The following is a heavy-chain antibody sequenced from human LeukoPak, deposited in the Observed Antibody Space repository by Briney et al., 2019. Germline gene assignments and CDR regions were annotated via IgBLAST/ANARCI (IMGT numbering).Heavy chain of an antibody. D-gene: IGHD1-26*01. Sequence: GESLRLSCAASGFTFSSYWMSWIRQAPGKGLEWVANIKQDGSEKNYVDSVKGRFTISRDNANNSLYLQMNSLRAVDTAVYYCARDLFSGSPYWGQGTLVTVSS. CDR1: GFTFSSYW. CDR3: ARDLFSGSPY. V-gene: IGHV3-7*01. J-gene: IGHJ4*02. CDR2: IKQDGSEK.